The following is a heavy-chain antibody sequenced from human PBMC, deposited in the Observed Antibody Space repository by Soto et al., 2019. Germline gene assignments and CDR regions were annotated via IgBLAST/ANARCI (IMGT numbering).Heavy chain of an antibody. J-gene: IGHJ4*02. V-gene: IGHV3-53*01. CDR2: IYSGSST. CDR3: ARGSPAD. CDR1: GLTVSSNS. Sequence: GSLRLSCAASGLTVSSNSMSWVRQAPGKGLEWVSVIYSGSSTFYADSVKGRFTISRDNAKNSLYLQMNSLRAEDTAVYYCARGSPADWGQGPLVTVSS.